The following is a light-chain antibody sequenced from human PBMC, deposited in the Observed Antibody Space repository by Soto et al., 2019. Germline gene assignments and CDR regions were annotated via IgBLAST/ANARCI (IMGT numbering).Light chain of an antibody. V-gene: IGLV1-51*01. CDR3: GTWDSSLSAGV. J-gene: IGLJ3*02. CDR1: SSNIGNNY. CDR2: DNN. Sequence: QSVLTQPPSVSAAPGQKVTISCSGSSSNIGNNYVSWYQQFPGTAPKLLIYDNNKRPSGIPDRFSGSKSGTSATLGITGLKTGDEADYYCGTWDSSLSAGVFGGGTKVTVL.